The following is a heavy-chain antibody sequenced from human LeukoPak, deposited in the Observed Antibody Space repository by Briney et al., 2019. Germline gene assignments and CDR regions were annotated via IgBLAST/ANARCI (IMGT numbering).Heavy chain of an antibody. J-gene: IGHJ4*02. D-gene: IGHD5-12*01. Sequence: GGSLRLSCAASGFTFSSYGMHWVRQAPGKGLEWVAFIRYDGSNKYYADSVKGRFTNSRDNSKNTLYLQMNSLRAEDTAVYYCAKDLGWESGYDIFDYWGQGTLVTVSS. CDR3: AKDLGWESGYDIFDY. CDR2: IRYDGSNK. CDR1: GFTFSSYG. V-gene: IGHV3-30*02.